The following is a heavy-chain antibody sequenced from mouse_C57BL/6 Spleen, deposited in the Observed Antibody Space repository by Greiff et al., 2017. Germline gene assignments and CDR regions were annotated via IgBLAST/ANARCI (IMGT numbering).Heavy chain of an antibody. CDR1: GFTFSDYG. CDR3: ARDGSSSYYAMDY. V-gene: IGHV5-17*01. Sequence: EVKLVESGGGLVKPGGSLKLSCAASGFTFSDYGMHWVRQAPEKGLEWVAYISSGSSTIYYADTVKGRFTISRDNAKHTLFLQMTSLRSEDTAMYYCARDGSSSYYAMDYWGQGTSVTVAS. CDR2: ISSGSSTI. D-gene: IGHD1-1*01. J-gene: IGHJ4*01.